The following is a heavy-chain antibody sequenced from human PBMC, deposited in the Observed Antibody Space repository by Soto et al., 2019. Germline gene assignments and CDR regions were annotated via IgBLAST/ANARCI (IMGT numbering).Heavy chain of an antibody. D-gene: IGHD3-10*01. J-gene: IGHJ6*02. CDR2: INPSGGRA. CDR3: ARDSDSVVSSVPMGAGYYDNALDI. Sequence: QVLLVQSGAEVKKPGASVKVSCKASGYIFTSFYMHWVRQAPGQGLEWMGIINPSGGRASYTQKFVGRIIMTRDTSPRTVYMELSSLSSEDTAVYYCARDSDSVVSSVPMGAGYYDNALDIWGQGTPVTVSS. CDR1: GYIFTSFY. V-gene: IGHV1-46*01.